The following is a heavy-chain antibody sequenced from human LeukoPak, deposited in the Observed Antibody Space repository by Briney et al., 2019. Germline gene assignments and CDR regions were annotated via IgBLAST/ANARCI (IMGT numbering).Heavy chain of an antibody. Sequence: PSETLSLTCTVSGGSISSSSYYWGWIRQPPGRGLEWIGYIYYSGSTNYNPSLKSRVAISVDTSKNHFSLKLSSVTAADTALYYCAGTIAVPVYYFDYWGQGILVTVSS. V-gene: IGHV4-61*03. CDR2: IYYSGST. D-gene: IGHD6-19*01. CDR1: GGSISSSSYY. CDR3: AGTIAVPVYYFDY. J-gene: IGHJ4*02.